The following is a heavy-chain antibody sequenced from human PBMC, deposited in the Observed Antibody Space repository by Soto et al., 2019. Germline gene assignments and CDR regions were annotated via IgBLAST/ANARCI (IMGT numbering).Heavy chain of an antibody. CDR1: WATSTSYT. CDR2: IVPTLGIA. J-gene: IGHJ4*01. D-gene: IGHD3-9*01. V-gene: IGHV1-69*02. Sequence: SVEIVCKAPWATSTSYTFSWVRQAPGQGLEGMGRIVPTLGIANCAQEFQGKVTITADKSTSTAYMELSSLRSEDTVVYYCARGGGRLRYFDWLPLYYWG. CDR3: ARGGGRLRYFDWLPLYY.